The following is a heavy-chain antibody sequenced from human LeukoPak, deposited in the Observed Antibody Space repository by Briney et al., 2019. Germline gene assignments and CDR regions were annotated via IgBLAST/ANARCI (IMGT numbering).Heavy chain of an antibody. CDR3: AKRIAATSFDY. Sequence: GGPLRLSCAASGFPFSNYAMSWVRQAPGKGLEWVSTISGNGGSTYYADSVKGRFTISRDNSKNTVYLQMSSLSVEDTAVYYCAKRIAATSFDYWGQGTLVTVSS. CDR1: GFPFSNYA. V-gene: IGHV3-23*01. D-gene: IGHD6-13*01. J-gene: IGHJ4*02. CDR2: ISGNGGST.